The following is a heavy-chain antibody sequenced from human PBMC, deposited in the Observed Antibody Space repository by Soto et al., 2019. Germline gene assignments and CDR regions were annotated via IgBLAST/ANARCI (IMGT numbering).Heavy chain of an antibody. Sequence: PGESLKISCKGSGYSFTSYWIGWVRQMPGKGLEWMGIIYPGDSDTRYSPSFQGQVTISADKSISTAYLQWSSLKASDTAMYYCARRGYCSGGSCSKDAFDIWGQGTMVTVSS. V-gene: IGHV5-51*01. J-gene: IGHJ3*02. D-gene: IGHD2-15*01. CDR1: GYSFTSYW. CDR3: ARRGYCSGGSCSKDAFDI. CDR2: IYPGDSDT.